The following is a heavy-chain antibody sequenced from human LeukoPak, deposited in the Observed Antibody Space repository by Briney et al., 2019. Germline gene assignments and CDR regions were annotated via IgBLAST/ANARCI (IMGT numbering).Heavy chain of an antibody. CDR1: GFTFSNYY. J-gene: IGHJ4*02. V-gene: IGHV3-11*01. CDR2: ISSSGSTI. CDR3: ARVLMGIAYRGAFYY. D-gene: IGHD6-13*01. Sequence: GGSLRLSCAASGFTFSNYYMSWIRQAPGKGLEWVSYISSSGSTIYYADSVKGRFTISRDNAKNSLYLQMNRLRAEDTAVYYCARVLMGIAYRGAFYYWGQGTLVTVSS.